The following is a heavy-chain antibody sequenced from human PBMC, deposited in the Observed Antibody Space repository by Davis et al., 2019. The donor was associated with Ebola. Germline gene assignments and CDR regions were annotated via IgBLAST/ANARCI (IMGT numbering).Heavy chain of an antibody. D-gene: IGHD2-15*01. CDR3: TRDIATVVFDY. CDR1: GFTFSSHT. CDR2: ISGSSNTI. Sequence: GESLKISCAASGFTFSSHTMHWFRQAPGKGLEWISYISGSSNTIYYADSVKGRFIISRDNAKNSVYLQMNSLRDEDTAVYYCTRDIATVVFDYWGQGTLVTVSS. V-gene: IGHV3-48*02. J-gene: IGHJ4*02.